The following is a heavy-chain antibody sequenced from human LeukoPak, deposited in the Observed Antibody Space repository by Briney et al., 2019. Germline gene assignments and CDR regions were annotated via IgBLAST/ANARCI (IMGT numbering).Heavy chain of an antibody. J-gene: IGHJ4*02. D-gene: IGHD6-19*01. CDR2: ISGSDGST. Sequence: PGGSLRLSCATSGFTFSSYTPNWVRQAPGKGLEWVSGISGSDGSTYYADSVKGRFTISRDNSKNTLYLQMNSLRVEGTAVYYCAKDPPGAGPDFDCWGQGTLVTVSS. CDR1: GFTFSSYT. CDR3: AKDPPGAGPDFDC. V-gene: IGHV3-23*01.